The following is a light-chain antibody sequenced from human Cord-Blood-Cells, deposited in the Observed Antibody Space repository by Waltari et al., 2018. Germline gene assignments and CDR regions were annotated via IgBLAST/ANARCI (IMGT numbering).Light chain of an antibody. CDR2: EGS. CDR3: CSYAGSSTYV. J-gene: IGLJ1*01. Sequence: QSALTQPASVSGSPGQSITISCPGTSSDVGSYNLVSWYQQHPGKAPQPMIYEGSKRPSGVSNRFSGSKSGNTASLTISGLQAEDEADYYCCSYAGSSTYVFGTGTKVTVL. CDR1: SSDVGSYNL. V-gene: IGLV2-23*01.